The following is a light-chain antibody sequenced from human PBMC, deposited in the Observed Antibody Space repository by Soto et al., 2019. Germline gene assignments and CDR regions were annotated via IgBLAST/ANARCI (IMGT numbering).Light chain of an antibody. CDR1: QSVSSY. J-gene: IGKJ3*01. V-gene: IGKV3-20*01. Sequence: VLTQSPSTLYLSPGARATLSCRASQSVSSYLAWYQQKPGQAPRLLIYDASNRATGIPARFSGSGSGTDFTLTISRLEPEDFAVYYCQQYGSSPPFTFGPGTKVAI. CDR2: DAS. CDR3: QQYGSSPPFT.